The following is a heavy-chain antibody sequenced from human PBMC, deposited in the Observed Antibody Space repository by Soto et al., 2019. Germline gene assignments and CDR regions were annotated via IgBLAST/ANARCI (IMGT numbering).Heavy chain of an antibody. D-gene: IGHD1-7*01. CDR3: ARGTGWNYVYYYYYGMDV. CDR2: MNPNSGNT. V-gene: IGHV1-8*01. CDR1: GYTFTSYD. J-gene: IGHJ6*02. Sequence: QVQLVQSGAEVKKPGASVKVSCKASGYTFTSYDINWVRQATGQGLEWMGWMNPNSGNTGYAQRFQGRVTMTRNTSISTAYMELSSLRSEDTAVYYCARGTGWNYVYYYYYGMDVWGQGTTVTVSS.